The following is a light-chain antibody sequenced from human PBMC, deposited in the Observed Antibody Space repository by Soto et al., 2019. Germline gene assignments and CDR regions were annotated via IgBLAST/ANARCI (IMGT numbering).Light chain of an antibody. Sequence: DIQMTQSPSSLSASVGDRVTIDCRANETVSIYLNWYQQKFGKAPKLLIYAASTLQTGVPSRFSGSGSGRDFTLTISSLQPDDFATYHCQQSFAVPPTLGQGTKVEVK. V-gene: IGKV1-39*01. J-gene: IGKJ1*01. CDR1: ETVSIY. CDR2: AAS. CDR3: QQSFAVPPT.